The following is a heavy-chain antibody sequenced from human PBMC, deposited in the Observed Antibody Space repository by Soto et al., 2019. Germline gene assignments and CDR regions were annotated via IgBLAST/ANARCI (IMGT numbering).Heavy chain of an antibody. V-gene: IGHV4-59*01. Sequence: SENPYISSTISEPCLSRNGITYTRLTSTKRVEWIGYFHNSGNPKYSSSLKSRVTISVDMSEKQSPLILTSVTAADTAVYWCARDPVDGYAFFDNWGQGALVTVSS. CDR3: ARDPVDGYAFFDN. CDR2: FHNSGNP. CDR1: EPCLSRNG. D-gene: IGHD5-12*01. J-gene: IGHJ5*02.